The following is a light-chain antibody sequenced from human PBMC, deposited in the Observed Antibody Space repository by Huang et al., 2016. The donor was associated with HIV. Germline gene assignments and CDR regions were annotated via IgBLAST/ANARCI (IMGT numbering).Light chain of an antibody. Sequence: IVMTQSPATLSVSPGERATLSCRASQSISSNLARYQRKPGQAPRPLIYGASTRATGIPSRFSGSGSGTEVTLTISSLQSEDFAVYYCQQYNNRYTFGQGTKLEIK. CDR1: QSISSN. J-gene: IGKJ2*01. CDR3: QQYNNRYT. CDR2: GAS. V-gene: IGKV3-15*01.